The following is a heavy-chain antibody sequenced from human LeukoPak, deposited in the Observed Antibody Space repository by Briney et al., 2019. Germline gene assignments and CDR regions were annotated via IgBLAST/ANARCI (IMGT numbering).Heavy chain of an antibody. CDR3: ASAGYYYDSSGYYQAYDAFDI. J-gene: IGHJ3*02. Sequence: GGSLRLSCAASGFTVSSNYMSWVRQAPGKGLEWVSVIYSGGSAYYADSVKGRFTISRDNSKNTLYLQMNSLRAEDTAVYYCASAGYYYDSSGYYQAYDAFDIWGQGTMVTVSS. V-gene: IGHV3-53*01. CDR2: IYSGGSA. CDR1: GFTVSSNY. D-gene: IGHD3-22*01.